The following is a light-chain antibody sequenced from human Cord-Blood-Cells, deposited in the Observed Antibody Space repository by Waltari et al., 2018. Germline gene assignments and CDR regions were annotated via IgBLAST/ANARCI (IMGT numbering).Light chain of an antibody. CDR1: QSVLYSSNNKNY. V-gene: IGKV4-1*01. CDR2: WAS. Sequence: DIVMTQSPDSLAVSLGERATHNCNSSQSVLYSSNNKNYLAWYQQKPGQPPKLLIYWASTRESGVPDRFSGSGSGTDFTLTISSLQAEDVAVYYCQQYYSTPWTFGQGTKVEIK. CDR3: QQYYSTPWT. J-gene: IGKJ1*01.